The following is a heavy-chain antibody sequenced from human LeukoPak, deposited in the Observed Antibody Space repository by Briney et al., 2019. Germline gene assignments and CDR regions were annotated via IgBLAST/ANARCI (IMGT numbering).Heavy chain of an antibody. V-gene: IGHV5-51*01. J-gene: IGHJ4*02. CDR1: GNCIDRYW. CDR2: IYPGDSDT. D-gene: IGHD4-23*01. CDR3: VWSHPDYGGNADAY. Sequence: GESLKISCKASGNCIDRYWICWVRQMPGKGLEWMGIIYPGDSDTRYSPSFQGQVTISADKAISTAYLQGNSLKASDTATYACVWSHPDYGGNADAYLGQGTLVTVSS.